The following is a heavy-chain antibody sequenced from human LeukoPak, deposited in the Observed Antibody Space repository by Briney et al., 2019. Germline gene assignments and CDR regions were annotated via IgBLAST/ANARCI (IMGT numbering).Heavy chain of an antibody. CDR1: GYTFTSHD. CDR2: MNPNSGNT. D-gene: IGHD3-16*01. Sequence: ASVKVSCKASGYTFTSHDINWVRQATGQGLEWMGWMNPNSGNTGYAQKFQGRVTMTRNTSISTAYMELSGLRSEDTAVYYCAMLNDYYYMDVWGKGTTVTISS. V-gene: IGHV1-8*02. CDR3: AMLNDYYYMDV. J-gene: IGHJ6*03.